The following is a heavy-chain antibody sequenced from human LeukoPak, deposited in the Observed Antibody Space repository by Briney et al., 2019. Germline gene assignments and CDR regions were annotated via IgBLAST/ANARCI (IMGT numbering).Heavy chain of an antibody. CDR1: GGTSSSYA. J-gene: IGHJ4*02. V-gene: IGHV1-69*05. Sequence: SVKVSCKASGGTSSSYAISWVRQAPGQGLEWMGRIIPIFGTANYAQKFQGRVTITTDESTSTAYMELSSLRSEDTAVYYCARVGYYYDSSADEGYFDYWGQGTLVTVSS. CDR3: ARVGYYYDSSADEGYFDY. D-gene: IGHD3-22*01. CDR2: IIPIFGTA.